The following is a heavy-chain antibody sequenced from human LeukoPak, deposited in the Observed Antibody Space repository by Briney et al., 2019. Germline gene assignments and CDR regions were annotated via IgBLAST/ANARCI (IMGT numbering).Heavy chain of an antibody. V-gene: IGHV4-4*07. Sequence: SETLSLTCTVSGGSIGSYYWSWIRQPAGKGLEWIGRIYTSGSINYNPSLKSRVTMSVDTSKNQFSLKVTSVTAADTAVYYCAREREVAAVAGTPYYYFGMDVWGQGTTVTVSS. CDR1: GGSIGSYY. CDR3: AREREVAAVAGTPYYYFGMDV. D-gene: IGHD6-19*01. CDR2: IYTSGSI. J-gene: IGHJ6*02.